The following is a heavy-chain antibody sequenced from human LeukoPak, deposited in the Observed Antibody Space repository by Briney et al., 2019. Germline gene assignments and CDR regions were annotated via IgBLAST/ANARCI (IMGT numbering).Heavy chain of an antibody. CDR1: GYTFTSYD. J-gene: IGHJ6*02. CDR2: IIPILGIA. D-gene: IGHD2-21*02. Sequence: SVKVSCKASGYTFTSYDINWVRQAPGQGLEWMGRIIPILGIANYAQKFQGRVTITADKSTSTAYMELSSLRSEDTAVYYCARDTYCGGDCYSVGMDVWGQGTTVTVSS. V-gene: IGHV1-69*04. CDR3: ARDTYCGGDCYSVGMDV.